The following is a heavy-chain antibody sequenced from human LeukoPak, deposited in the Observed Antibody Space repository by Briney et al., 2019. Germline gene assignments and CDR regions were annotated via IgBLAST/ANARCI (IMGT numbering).Heavy chain of an antibody. J-gene: IGHJ3*02. CDR3: ARLMYYYDSSGYNENAFDI. V-gene: IGHV3-53*01. Sequence: GGSLRLSCAASGFTVSSNYMSWVRQAPGKGLEWVSVIYSGGSTYYADSVKGRFTISRDNSKNTLYLQMNSLRAEDTAVYYCARLMYYYDSSGYNENAFDIWGQGTMVTVSS. CDR2: IYSGGST. D-gene: IGHD3-22*01. CDR1: GFTVSSNY.